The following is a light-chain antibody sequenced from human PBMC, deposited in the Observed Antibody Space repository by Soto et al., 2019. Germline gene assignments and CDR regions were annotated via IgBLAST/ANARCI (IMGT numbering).Light chain of an antibody. J-gene: IGLJ1*01. Sequence: QSVLNQPASLSGAPGQSITISCTGNNNEVVGYNYVSWYQHHPGKAPKLMIFDVSNRPSGVSNRFSGSKSGNTASLTISGLQPEDEADYYCSSYTTSNTRQIVFGTGTKVTVL. CDR3: SSYTTSNTRQIV. CDR1: NNEVVGYNY. CDR2: DVS. V-gene: IGLV2-14*03.